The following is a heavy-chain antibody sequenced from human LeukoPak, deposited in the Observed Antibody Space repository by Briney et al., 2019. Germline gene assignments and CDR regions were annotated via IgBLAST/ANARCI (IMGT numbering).Heavy chain of an antibody. V-gene: IGHV1-18*01. CDR1: GYTFNTYG. Sequence: ASVKVSCKASGYTFNTYGISWVRQAPGQGLEWMGWISAYNGNTNYAQKLQGRVTMTTDTSTSTAYMELRSLRSDDTAVYYCARDRYCSSTSCPSSYYYYGMDVWGQGTTVTVSS. D-gene: IGHD2-2*01. J-gene: IGHJ6*02. CDR2: ISAYNGNT. CDR3: ARDRYCSSTSCPSSYYYYGMDV.